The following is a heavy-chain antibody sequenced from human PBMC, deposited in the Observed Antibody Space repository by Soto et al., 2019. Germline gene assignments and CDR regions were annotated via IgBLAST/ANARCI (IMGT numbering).Heavy chain of an antibody. CDR3: ARGRGRITISGGFWFDP. CDR2: IYTSGST. Sequence: PSETLSLTCTVSGGPISSYYWSWIRQPAGKGLEWIGRIYTSGSTNYNPSLKSRVTMSVDTSKNQFSLKLSSVTAADTAVYYCARGRGRITISGGFWFDPWGQGTLVTVSS. J-gene: IGHJ5*02. V-gene: IGHV4-4*07. D-gene: IGHD3-3*01. CDR1: GGPISSYY.